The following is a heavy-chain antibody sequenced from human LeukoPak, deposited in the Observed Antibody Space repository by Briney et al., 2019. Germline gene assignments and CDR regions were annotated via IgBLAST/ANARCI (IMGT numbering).Heavy chain of an antibody. Sequence: PGGSLRLSCAASGYTLSGSAAHWVRQASGEGVEWVGRIISKANSYATAYAASVKGRFTISRDDSKNTAYLQMNSLKTEDTAVYYCTSYMEAAGRTKAFDIWGQGTLVTVSS. J-gene: IGHJ4*02. CDR2: IISKANSYAT. V-gene: IGHV3-73*01. CDR1: GYTLSGSA. D-gene: IGHD6-13*01. CDR3: TSYMEAAGRTKAFDI.